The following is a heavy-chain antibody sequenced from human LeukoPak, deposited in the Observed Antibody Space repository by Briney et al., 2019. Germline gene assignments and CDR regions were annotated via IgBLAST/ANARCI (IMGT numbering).Heavy chain of an antibody. Sequence: SQTLSLTCTVSGGSISSGGYYWSWIRQPPGKGLEWIGYIYHSGSTYYNPSLKSRVTISVDRSKNQFSLKLSSVTAADTAVYYCARARAGAAAGHFDYWGQGTLVTVSS. D-gene: IGHD6-13*01. J-gene: IGHJ4*02. CDR1: GGSISSGGYY. CDR2: IYHSGST. CDR3: ARARAGAAAGHFDY. V-gene: IGHV4-30-2*01.